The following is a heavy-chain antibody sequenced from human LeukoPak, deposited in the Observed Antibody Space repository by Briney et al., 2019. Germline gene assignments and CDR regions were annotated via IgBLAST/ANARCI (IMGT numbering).Heavy chain of an antibody. V-gene: IGHV3-33*01. J-gene: IGHJ5*02. Sequence: PGGSLRLSCAASGFTFSSYGVHWVRQAPGKGLEWVAVIWYDGSNKYYADSVKGRFTISRDNAKNSLYLQMNSLRAEDTAVYYCARGYYYGSGTLGPFDPWGQGTLVTVSS. D-gene: IGHD3-10*01. CDR3: ARGYYYGSGTLGPFDP. CDR2: IWYDGSNK. CDR1: GFTFSSYG.